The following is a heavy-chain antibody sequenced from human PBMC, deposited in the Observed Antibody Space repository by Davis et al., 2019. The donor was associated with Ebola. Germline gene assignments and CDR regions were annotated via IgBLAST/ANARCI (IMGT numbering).Heavy chain of an antibody. CDR2: IYYSGGP. CDR1: GGSVSSGSYY. D-gene: IGHD2-2*01. V-gene: IGHV4-61*01. Sequence: SETLSLTCTVSGGSVSSGSYYWSWIRQPPGKGLEWIGYIYYSGGPNYNPSLKSRVTISVDTSKNQFSLKLSSVTAADTAVYYCARGQGYCSSTSCYGGSFDYWGQGTLVTVSS. J-gene: IGHJ4*02. CDR3: ARGQGYCSSTSCYGGSFDY.